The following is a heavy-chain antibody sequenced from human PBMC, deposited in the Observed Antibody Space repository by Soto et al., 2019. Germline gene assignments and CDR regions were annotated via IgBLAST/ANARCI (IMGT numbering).Heavy chain of an antibody. CDR2: IKQDGSEK. CDR3: ARDSLGFLHNWFDP. J-gene: IGHJ5*02. V-gene: IGHV3-7*01. D-gene: IGHD3-3*01. CDR1: GFTFSSYW. Sequence: GGSLRLSCAASGFTFSSYWMSWVRQAPGKGLEWVANIKQDGSEKYYVDSVKGRFTISRDNAKNSLYLQMNSLRAEDTAVYYCARDSLGFLHNWFDPWGQGTLVTVSS.